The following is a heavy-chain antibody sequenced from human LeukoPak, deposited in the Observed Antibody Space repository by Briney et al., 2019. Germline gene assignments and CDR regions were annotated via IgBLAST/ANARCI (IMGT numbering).Heavy chain of an antibody. Sequence: SETLSLTCAVYGGSFSGYYWSWIRQPPGKGLEWIGEINHSGSTNYNPSLKSRVTISVDTSKNQFSLKLSSVPAADTAVYYCARASPHYYDSSGGFDYWGQGTLVTVSS. CDR3: ARASPHYYDSSGGFDY. V-gene: IGHV4-34*01. J-gene: IGHJ4*02. D-gene: IGHD3-22*01. CDR1: GGSFSGYY. CDR2: INHSGST.